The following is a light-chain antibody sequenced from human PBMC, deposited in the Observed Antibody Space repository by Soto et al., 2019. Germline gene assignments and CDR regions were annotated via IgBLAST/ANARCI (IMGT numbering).Light chain of an antibody. Sequence: TQFPGTLSASPGERVILSCRASQGVRGDLAWFQQKPGRSPRLLIYGTSTRASGVPDRFSGSGSGTDFTLTISSLQSEDFAVYFCQQCNNWPWTFGPGTTVE. J-gene: IGKJ1*01. CDR1: QGVRGD. V-gene: IGKV3-15*01. CDR3: QQCNNWPWT. CDR2: GTS.